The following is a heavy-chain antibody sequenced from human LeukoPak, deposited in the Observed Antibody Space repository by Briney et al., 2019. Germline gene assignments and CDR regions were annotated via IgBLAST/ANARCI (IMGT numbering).Heavy chain of an antibody. CDR1: GFTFSSYG. CDR3: AKASYYDSSGYYRPDDAFDV. J-gene: IGHJ3*01. CDR2: ISYDGSNK. V-gene: IGHV3-30*18. Sequence: GGSLRLSCAASGFTFSSYGVHWVRQAPGKGLEWVAVISYDGSNKYYADSVKGRFTISGDNSKNTLYLQMNSLRAEDTAVYYCAKASYYDSSGYYRPDDAFDVWGQGTMVTVSS. D-gene: IGHD3-22*01.